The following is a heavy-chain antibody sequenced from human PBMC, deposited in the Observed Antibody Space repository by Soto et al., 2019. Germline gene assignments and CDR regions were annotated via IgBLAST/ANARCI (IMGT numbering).Heavy chain of an antibody. CDR3: ARDGYNPSNYYGMDV. V-gene: IGHV4-39*02. CDR2: IYYSGST. Sequence: PSETRSLTCTVSGGSISSSSYYWGWILQPPGKGLEWIGSIYYSGSTYYNPSLKSRVTISVDTSKNQFSLKLSSVTAADTAVYYCARDGYNPSNYYGMDVWGQGTTVTVSS. J-gene: IGHJ6*02. CDR1: GGSISSSSYY. D-gene: IGHD5-12*01.